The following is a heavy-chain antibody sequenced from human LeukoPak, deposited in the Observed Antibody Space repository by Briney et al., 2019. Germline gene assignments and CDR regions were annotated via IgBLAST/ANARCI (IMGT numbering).Heavy chain of an antibody. Sequence: ASVKVSCKASGYTFTRYHMHWVRQAPGHGLEWMGIINPSDGGTGYAQKFQGRVTMTRDTSTSTVYMELSSLRSEDTAVYYCARVSYQAFDIWGQGTMVTVSS. CDR3: ARVSYQAFDI. D-gene: IGHD2-21*01. CDR2: INPSDGGT. J-gene: IGHJ3*02. CDR1: GYTFTRYH. V-gene: IGHV1-46*01.